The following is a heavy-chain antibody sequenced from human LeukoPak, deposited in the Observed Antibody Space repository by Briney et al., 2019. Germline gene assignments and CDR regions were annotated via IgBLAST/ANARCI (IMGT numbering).Heavy chain of an antibody. J-gene: IGHJ4*02. Sequence: GGSLRLSCAASGFIFSDYWMSWVRQAPGRGLEWVSIIYTGGSTSYADSVKGRFTISRDNPKNTLYLQMNSLRVEDTAVHYCARNLGGKSYWGQGILVTVSS. CDR1: GFIFSDYW. CDR3: ARNLGGKSY. V-gene: IGHV3-53*01. D-gene: IGHD1-26*01. CDR2: IYTGGST.